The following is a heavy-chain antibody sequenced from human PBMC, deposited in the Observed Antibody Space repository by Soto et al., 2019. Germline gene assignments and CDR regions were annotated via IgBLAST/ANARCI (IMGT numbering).Heavy chain of an antibody. CDR3: ARGETCSGGSCYFDY. V-gene: IGHV4-34*01. CDR1: GGSFSGYY. CDR2: INHSGST. J-gene: IGHJ4*02. D-gene: IGHD2-15*01. Sequence: QVQLQQWGAGLLKPSETLSLTCAVYGGSFSGYYWSWIRQPPGKGLEWIGEINHSGSTNYNPSLKSRVTISVDTSKNQFSLKLSSVTAADTAVYYCARGETCSGGSCYFDYWGQGTLVTVSS.